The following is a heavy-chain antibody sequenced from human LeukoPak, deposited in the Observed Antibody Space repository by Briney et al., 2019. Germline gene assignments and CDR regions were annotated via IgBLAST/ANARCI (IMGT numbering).Heavy chain of an antibody. V-gene: IGHV4-4*02. CDR3: ARGNDWFDP. CDR1: GGSISSSNW. J-gene: IGHJ5*02. Sequence: PSGTLSLTCAVSGGSISSSNWWSWVRQHPGKGLEWIGYIYYSGSTYYNPSLKSRVTISVDTSKNQFSLKLSSVTAADTAVYYCARGNDWFDPWGQGTLVTVSS. CDR2: IYYSGST.